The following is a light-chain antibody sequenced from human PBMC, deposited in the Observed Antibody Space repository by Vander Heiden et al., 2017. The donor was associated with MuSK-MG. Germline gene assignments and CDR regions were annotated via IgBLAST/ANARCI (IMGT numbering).Light chain of an antibody. CDR1: SSNIGAGYD. CDR3: QSYDSSLSGSVV. Sequence: QSVLPQPPPVSGAPGQRVTISCTGSSSNIGAGYDVHWYQQLPGTAPKLLIYGNSNRPSGVPDRFSGSKSGTSASLAITGLQAEDEADYYCQSYDSSLSGSVVFGGGTKLTVL. V-gene: IGLV1-40*01. CDR2: GNS. J-gene: IGLJ2*01.